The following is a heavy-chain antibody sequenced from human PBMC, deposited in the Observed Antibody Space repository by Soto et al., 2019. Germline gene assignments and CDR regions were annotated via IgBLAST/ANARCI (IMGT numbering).Heavy chain of an antibody. CDR3: PKEVSTRYYHYRMHV. CDR2: VSYDGSNT. J-gene: IGHJ6*02. V-gene: IGHV3-30-3*01. CDR1: GFTFSSHS. Sequence: QVQLVESGGGVVQPGRSLRLSCAASGFTFSSHSMHWVRQAPGKGLQWVAVVSYDGSNTYYADSVKGRFTISRDNSKNTLYLQMNSPRGEDTAMYYGPKEVSTRYYHYRMHVWGQGTTVTVSS. D-gene: IGHD3-16*02.